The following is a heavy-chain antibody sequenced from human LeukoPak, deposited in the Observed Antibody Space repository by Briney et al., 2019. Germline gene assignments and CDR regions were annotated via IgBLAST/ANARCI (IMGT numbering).Heavy chain of an antibody. J-gene: IGHJ2*01. CDR3: ATLYGDYNWYFDL. CDR2: LSASGGST. Sequence: GGSLRLSCASSGLTFSRYVMGWVRQAPGKGLEWVSTLSASGGSTFYAASVKGRFTVSRDNSKNTLFLQMNSLRAEDTAVYYCATLYGDYNWYFDLWGRGTLVTVSS. D-gene: IGHD4-17*01. V-gene: IGHV3-23*01. CDR1: GLTFSRYV.